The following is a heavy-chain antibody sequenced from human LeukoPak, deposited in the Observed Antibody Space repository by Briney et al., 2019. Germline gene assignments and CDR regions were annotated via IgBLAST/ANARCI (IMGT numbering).Heavy chain of an antibody. D-gene: IGHD3-10*02. CDR1: GGSISSYY. J-gene: IGHJ3*02. Sequence: PSETLSLTCTVSGGSISSYYWSWIRQPPGKGLEWVGYIYYSGSTNYNPSLKSRVTISVDTSKNQFSLKLSSVTAADTAVYYCARERSYVRAFDIWGQGTMVTVSS. V-gene: IGHV4-59*12. CDR2: IYYSGST. CDR3: ARERSYVRAFDI.